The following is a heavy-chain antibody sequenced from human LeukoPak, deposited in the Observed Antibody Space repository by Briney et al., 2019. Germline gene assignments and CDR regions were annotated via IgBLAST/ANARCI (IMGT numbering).Heavy chain of an antibody. Sequence: SETLSLTCTVSGGSISSYFWSWIRQPPGKGLEWIGYIYYSGSTNYNPSLKSRVTISVDTSKNQFSLKLSSVTAADTAVYYCAREPPWRRNTLIRGARYFDLWGRGTLVTVSS. J-gene: IGHJ2*01. D-gene: IGHD3-10*01. CDR2: IYYSGST. V-gene: IGHV4-59*01. CDR1: GGSISSYF. CDR3: AREPPWRRNTLIRGARYFDL.